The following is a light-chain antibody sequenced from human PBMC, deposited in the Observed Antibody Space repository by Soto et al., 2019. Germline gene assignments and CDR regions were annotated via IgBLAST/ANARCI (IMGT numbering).Light chain of an antibody. CDR3: QQSYSTLLLT. CDR2: AAS. J-gene: IGKJ4*01. CDR1: QSISSY. Sequence: DIETTQSPSSLSSCGGDRFTITCRASQSISSYLNWYQQKPGKAPKLLIYAASSLQSGVPSRFSGSGSGTDFTLTISSLQPEDFATYYCQQSYSTLLLTFGGGTKVDIK. V-gene: IGKV1-39*01.